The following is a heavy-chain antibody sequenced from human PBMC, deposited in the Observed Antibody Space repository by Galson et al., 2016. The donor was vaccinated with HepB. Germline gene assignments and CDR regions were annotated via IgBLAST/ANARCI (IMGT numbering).Heavy chain of an antibody. J-gene: IGHJ4*02. CDR1: GFTVSTNY. D-gene: IGHD3-22*01. CDR2: IYSSGST. Sequence: SLRLSCAASGFTVSTNYMSWVRQAPGKGLEWVSVIYSSGSTYYADSVKGRFTFSRDNAKNSLYLQMNSLRDEDTAVYYCARVDEGYYYLIDYWGQGTLVTVSS. V-gene: IGHV3-66*03. CDR3: ARVDEGYYYLIDY.